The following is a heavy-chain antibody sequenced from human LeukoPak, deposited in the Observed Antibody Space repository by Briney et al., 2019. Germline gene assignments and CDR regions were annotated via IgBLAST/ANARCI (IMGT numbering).Heavy chain of an antibody. CDR2: MYHSGTT. CDR3: ARATAGTGYYFDY. J-gene: IGHJ4*02. D-gene: IGHD6-13*01. CDR1: GGSISSYF. V-gene: IGHV4-59*01. Sequence: SETLSLTCTVSGGSISSYFWTWIRQPPGKGLEWIGYMYHSGTTYYNPSLKSRVTISVDTSKNQFSLNLSSVTPADTAVYYCARATAGTGYYFDYWGQGTPVTVSS.